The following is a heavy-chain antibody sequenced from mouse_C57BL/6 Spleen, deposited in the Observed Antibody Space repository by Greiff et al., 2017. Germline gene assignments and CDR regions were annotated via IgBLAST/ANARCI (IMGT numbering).Heavy chain of an antibody. Sequence: VQLQQPGAELVMPGASVKLSCKASGYTFTSYWMHWVKQRPGQGLEWIGEIDPSDSYTNYNQKFKGKSTLTVDKSSSTAYMQLSSLTSEDSAVYYCARRGDGLYYAMDYWGQGTSVTVSS. CDR1: GYTFTSYW. D-gene: IGHD2-3*01. V-gene: IGHV1-69*01. CDR2: IDPSDSYT. CDR3: ARRGDGLYYAMDY. J-gene: IGHJ4*01.